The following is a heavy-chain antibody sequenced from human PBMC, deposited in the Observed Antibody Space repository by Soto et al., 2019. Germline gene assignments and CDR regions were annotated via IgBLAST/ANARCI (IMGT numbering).Heavy chain of an antibody. V-gene: IGHV1-2*02. D-gene: IGHD6-6*01. CDR2: INPDNGGT. CDR3: AREVGRVGYSSSSCDY. Sequence: QVQLVQSGAEVKKPGASVKVSCKASGYTFTGHYMYWVRQAFGQGLEWMGWINPDNGGTSYAQKFQGRVTMTTDTSISTAYMELSRLTSDDTAVYYCAREVGRVGYSSSSCDYWGQGSLVTGST. CDR1: GYTFTGHY. J-gene: IGHJ4*02.